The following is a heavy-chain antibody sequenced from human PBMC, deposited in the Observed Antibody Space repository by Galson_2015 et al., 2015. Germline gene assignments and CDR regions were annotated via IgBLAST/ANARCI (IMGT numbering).Heavy chain of an antibody. D-gene: IGHD6-13*01. Sequence: ETLSLTCTVYGGSFSGYYWSWIRQPPGKGLEWIGEINHSGSTNYNPSLKSRVTISVDTSKNQFSLKLSSVTAADTAVYYCASIMPGGIAAADPRQENWFDPWGQGTLVTVSS. J-gene: IGHJ5*02. CDR1: GGSFSGYY. V-gene: IGHV4-34*01. CDR3: ASIMPGGIAAADPRQENWFDP. CDR2: INHSGST.